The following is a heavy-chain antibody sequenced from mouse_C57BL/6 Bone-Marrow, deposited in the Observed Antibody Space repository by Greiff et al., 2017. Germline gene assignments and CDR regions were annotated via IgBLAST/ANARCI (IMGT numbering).Heavy chain of an antibody. J-gene: IGHJ3*01. CDR3: ARWDYDWFAY. CDR2: IDPENGDT. V-gene: IGHV14-4*01. D-gene: IGHD2-4*01. CDR1: GFNIKDDY. Sequence: VQLQQSGAELVRPGASVKLSCTASGFNIKDDYMHWVKQRPEQGLEWIGWIDPENGDTEYASKFQGKATITADTSSNTAYLQLSSLTSEDTAVYYCARWDYDWFAYWGQGTLVTVSA.